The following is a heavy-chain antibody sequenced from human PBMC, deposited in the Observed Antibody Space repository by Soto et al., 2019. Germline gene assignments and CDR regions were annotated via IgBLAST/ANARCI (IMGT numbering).Heavy chain of an antibody. CDR2: IRYGGSSK. D-gene: IGHD2-21*02. V-gene: IGHV3-33*08. Sequence: PGGSLRLSCAASGCTFSSSGMRWVRQAPGKGLEWVSVIRYGGSSKYYADSVKGRFTISRDNSKNTLYLQMNSLRAEDTAVYYCARGLPKTKLYYYYYGMDVWGQGTTVTVSS. CDR3: ARGLPKTKLYYYYYGMDV. CDR1: GCTFSSSG. J-gene: IGHJ6*02.